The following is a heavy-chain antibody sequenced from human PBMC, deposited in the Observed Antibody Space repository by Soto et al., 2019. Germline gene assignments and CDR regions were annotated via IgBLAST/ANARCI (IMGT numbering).Heavy chain of an antibody. CDR2: IYHSGST. J-gene: IGHJ4*02. CDR1: GGSIIISNW. Sequence: PAETLSLTCSVSGGSIIISNWWSWFLQPPGKGLEWIGEIYHSGSTNYNPSLKSRVTISVDKSKNQFSLKLSSVTAADTAVYYCGQGYDSSGYYRDYWGQGTLVTVSS. D-gene: IGHD3-22*01. CDR3: GQGYDSSGYYRDY. V-gene: IGHV4-4*02.